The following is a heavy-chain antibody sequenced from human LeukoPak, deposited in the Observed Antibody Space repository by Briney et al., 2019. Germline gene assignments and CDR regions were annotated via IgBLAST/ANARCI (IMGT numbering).Heavy chain of an antibody. Sequence: PGGSLRLSCAASGFTFSSYWMSWVRQAPGKGLEWVGRIKSKTDGGTTDYAAPVKGRFTISRDDSKNTLYLQMNSLKTEDTAIYYCANDYRGAFDYWGQGTLVTVSS. J-gene: IGHJ4*02. CDR1: GFTFSSYW. CDR2: IKSKTDGGTT. V-gene: IGHV3-15*01. D-gene: IGHD4-11*01. CDR3: ANDYRGAFDY.